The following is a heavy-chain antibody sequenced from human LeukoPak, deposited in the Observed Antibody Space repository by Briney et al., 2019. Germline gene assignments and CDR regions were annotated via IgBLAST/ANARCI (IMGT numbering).Heavy chain of an antibody. CDR3: VRRYYYGSGSYQNWFDP. J-gene: IGHJ5*02. V-gene: IGHV4-59*08. D-gene: IGHD3-10*01. CDR2: IYYTAST. Sequence: SETLSLTCTVSGGSISSYYWSWVRQPPGKGLEWIGYIYYTASTNYNPSLRSRVTISVDTSKNQFSLKLTSVTAADTAVYYCVRRYYYGSGSYQNWFDPWGQGTLVTVSS. CDR1: GGSISSYY.